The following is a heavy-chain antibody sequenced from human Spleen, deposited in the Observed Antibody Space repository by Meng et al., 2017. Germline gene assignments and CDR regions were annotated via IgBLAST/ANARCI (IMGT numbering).Heavy chain of an antibody. CDR2: ISGSGYST. CDR3: ATGHYGSGSFHNF. D-gene: IGHD3-10*01. Sequence: ETLSLTCTVSGGSISSYSWSWIRQAPGKGLEWVSTISGSGYSTYYADSVKGRFTISRDNSHNTLYLLMSSLRAEDTASYYCATGHYGSGSFHNFWGPGTLVTVSS. CDR1: GGSISSYS. V-gene: IGHV3-23*01. J-gene: IGHJ4*02.